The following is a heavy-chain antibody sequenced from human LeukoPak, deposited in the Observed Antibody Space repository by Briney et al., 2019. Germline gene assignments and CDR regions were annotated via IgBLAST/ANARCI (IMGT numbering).Heavy chain of an antibody. Sequence: ASVKVSCKASGYTFTGYYMHWVRQAPGQGLEWMGRINPNSGGTNYAQKFQGRVTMARDTSISTAYMELSRLRSDDTAVYYCARDEQLGPNWFDPWGQGTLVTVSS. D-gene: IGHD1-1*01. V-gene: IGHV1-2*06. J-gene: IGHJ5*02. CDR2: INPNSGGT. CDR3: ARDEQLGPNWFDP. CDR1: GYTFTGYY.